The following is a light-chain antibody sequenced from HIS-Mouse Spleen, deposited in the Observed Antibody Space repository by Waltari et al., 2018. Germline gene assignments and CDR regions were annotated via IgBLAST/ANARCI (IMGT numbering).Light chain of an antibody. CDR3: AAWDDSLNGPV. CDR1: SSNIGSTT. V-gene: IGLV1-44*01. J-gene: IGLJ1*01. Sequence: QSVLTQPPSASGTPGQRVTISCSGSSSNIGSTTVNCYQQLPGTAPKLLIYSNNQRPSGVPDRFSGSKSGTSASLAISGLQSEDEADYYCAAWDDSLNGPVFGTGTKVTVL. CDR2: SNN.